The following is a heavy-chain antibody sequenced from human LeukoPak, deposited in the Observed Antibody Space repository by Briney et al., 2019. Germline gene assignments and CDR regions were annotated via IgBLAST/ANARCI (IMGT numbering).Heavy chain of an antibody. CDR1: GFTFSSYE. D-gene: IGHD5-18*01. J-gene: IGHJ6*03. Sequence: PGGSLRLSCAASGFTFSSYEMNWVRQAPGKGLEWVSYISSSGSTIYYADSVKGRFTISRDNAENSLYLQMNSLRAEDTAVYYCARGARIQLWPHEGPPSGYYYMDVWGKGTTVTVSS. CDR2: ISSSGSTI. CDR3: ARGARIQLWPHEGPPSGYYYMDV. V-gene: IGHV3-48*03.